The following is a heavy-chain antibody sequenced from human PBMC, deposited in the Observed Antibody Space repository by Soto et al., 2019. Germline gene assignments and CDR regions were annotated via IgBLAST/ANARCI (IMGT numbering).Heavy chain of an antibody. CDR3: ARRGSGVTRGLHY. CDR1: GFTFSSYW. D-gene: IGHD2-15*01. CDR2: INTDGSST. V-gene: IGHV3-74*01. Sequence: EVQLVESGGGLVQPGGSLRLSCAASGFTFSSYWMHWVRQAPGKGLVWISRINTDGSSTSYVDSVQGRFPISRDNGKNPLFLQMSSLRGEDTAVYYCARRGSGVTRGLHYWGQGTLVTVSS. J-gene: IGHJ4*02.